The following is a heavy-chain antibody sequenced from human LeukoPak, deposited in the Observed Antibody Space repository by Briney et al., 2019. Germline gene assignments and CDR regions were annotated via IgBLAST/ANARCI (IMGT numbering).Heavy chain of an antibody. V-gene: IGHV3-11*01. CDR1: GFTFSSYY. CDR3: ARTAHPVRNYFDY. J-gene: IGHJ4*02. D-gene: IGHD2-2*01. CDR2: ISSSDITI. Sequence: GGSLRLSCAASGFTFSSYYMSRIRQAPGKGLECVSYISSSDITIYYADSVKGRFTISRDNAKNSLYLQMNSLRAEDTAVYYCARTAHPVRNYFDYWGQGTLVTVSS.